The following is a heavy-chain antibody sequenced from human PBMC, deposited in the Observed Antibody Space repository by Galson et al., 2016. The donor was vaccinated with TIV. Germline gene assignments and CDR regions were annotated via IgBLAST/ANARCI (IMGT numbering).Heavy chain of an antibody. CDR1: GGTFSRSA. D-gene: IGHD4-17*01. CDR2: IIPIFGTT. Sequence: QSGAEVKKPGESLKISCKVSGGTFSRSAITWVRQAPGQGLEWMGGIIPIFGTTNYAQKFQGRVTITADRSTSTAYIELSTLRSEDTAVYYCARYYGDYSMRGDYYDYGMDVWGQGTTVTVSS. V-gene: IGHV1-69*06. J-gene: IGHJ6*02. CDR3: ARYYGDYSMRGDYYDYGMDV.